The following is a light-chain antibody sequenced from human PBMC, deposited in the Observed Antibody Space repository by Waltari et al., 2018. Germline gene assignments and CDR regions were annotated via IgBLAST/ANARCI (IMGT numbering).Light chain of an antibody. CDR2: YTS. CDR1: QSVGSK. V-gene: IGKV3-15*01. Sequence: ETVLTQSPDTLSVAPGERVTLSCRASQSVGSKLAWYQQKPGQAPRLLIHYTSTRATGVPARFSGSGSGIDFTLTISSLQSEDSAIYYCQQYNNWPPITFGQGTRLEIK. J-gene: IGKJ5*01. CDR3: QQYNNWPPIT.